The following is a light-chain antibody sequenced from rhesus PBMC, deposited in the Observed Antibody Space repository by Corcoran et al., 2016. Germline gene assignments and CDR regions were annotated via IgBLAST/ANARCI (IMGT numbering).Light chain of an antibody. J-gene: IGKJ1*01. Sequence: ETVMMQSPATLSLSPGERATLSCRASQSVGSTLAWYQQKPGQAPRLLMNYASYRATGIPDRFSGSGSWTEFTLTIGSLDPEDVGVYYCQKYNDGPPTFGQGTKVEIK. CDR3: QKYNDGPPT. CDR2: YAS. V-gene: IGKV3-35*02. CDR1: QSVGST.